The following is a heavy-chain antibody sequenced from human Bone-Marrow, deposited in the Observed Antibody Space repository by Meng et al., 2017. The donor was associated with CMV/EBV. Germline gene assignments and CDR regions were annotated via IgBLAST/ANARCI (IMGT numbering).Heavy chain of an antibody. CDR2: INHSGNT. D-gene: IGHD1-26*01. CDR3: ARGLLSRLGPTNWFDT. V-gene: IGHV4-34*01. J-gene: IGHJ5*02. Sequence: SETLSLTCAVYGGSFTGYYWSWIRQTPGQGLEWIGEINHSGNTNYNPSLGSRATISVDTSKKQLSLNVTSVTAADTSVYYCARGLLSRLGPTNWFDTWGQGILVTVSS. CDR1: GGSFTGYY.